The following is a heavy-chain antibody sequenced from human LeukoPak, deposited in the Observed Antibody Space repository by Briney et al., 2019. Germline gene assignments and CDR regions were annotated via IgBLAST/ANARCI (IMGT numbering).Heavy chain of an antibody. J-gene: IGHJ4*02. CDR3: ARGAYDILTGYLQTFDY. CDR2: IIPILGIA. V-gene: IGHV1-69*04. D-gene: IGHD3-9*01. CDR1: GGTFSSYA. Sequence: SVKVSCKASGGTFSSYAISWVRQAPGQGLEWMGRIIPILGIANYAQKFQGRVTITADKSTSTAYMELSSLRSEDMAVYYCARGAYDILTGYLQTFDYWGQGTLVTVSS.